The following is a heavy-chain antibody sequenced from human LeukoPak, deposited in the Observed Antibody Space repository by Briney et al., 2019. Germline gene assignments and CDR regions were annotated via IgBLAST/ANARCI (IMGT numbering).Heavy chain of an antibody. CDR3: ASGYCSGGGCHTTNSPFDY. V-gene: IGHV3-74*01. CDR1: GFTFSSYW. CDR2: INSDGSST. Sequence: GGSLRLSCAASGFTFSSYWMSWVRQAPGKGLVWVSRINSDGSSTTYADSVKGRFTISRDNAKNTLYLQMNSLRAEDTAVYHCASGYCSGGGCHTTNSPFDYWGQGTLVTVSS. D-gene: IGHD2-15*01. J-gene: IGHJ4*02.